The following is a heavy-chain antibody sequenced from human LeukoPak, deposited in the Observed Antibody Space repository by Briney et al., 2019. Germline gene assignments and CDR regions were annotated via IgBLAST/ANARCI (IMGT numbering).Heavy chain of an antibody. D-gene: IGHD4-11*01. J-gene: IGHJ6*02. CDR3: ASLLQSKVYYYYYYGMDV. CDR1: GGSISSYY. Sequence: PSETLSLTCTVSGGSISSYYWSWIRQPPGKGLEWIGEINHSGSTNYNPSLKSRVTISVDTSKNQFSLKLSSVTAADTAVYYCASLLQSKVYYYYYYGMDVWGQGTTVTVSS. V-gene: IGHV4-34*01. CDR2: INHSGST.